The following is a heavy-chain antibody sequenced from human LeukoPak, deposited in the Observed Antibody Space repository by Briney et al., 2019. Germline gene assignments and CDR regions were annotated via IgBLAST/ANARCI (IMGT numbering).Heavy chain of an antibody. CDR3: ARSSVTTFFDY. CDR1: GGSISSYY. J-gene: IGHJ4*02. Sequence: PSETLSLTCTVSGGSISSYYWSWIRQPPGKVLEWIGYIYYSGSTNYNPSLKSRVTISVDTSKNQFSLKLSSVTAADTAVYYCARSSVTTFFDYWGQGTLVTVSS. V-gene: IGHV4-59*01. CDR2: IYYSGST. D-gene: IGHD3-10*02.